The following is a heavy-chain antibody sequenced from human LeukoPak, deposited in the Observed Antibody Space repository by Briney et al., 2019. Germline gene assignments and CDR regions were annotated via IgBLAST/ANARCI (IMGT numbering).Heavy chain of an antibody. CDR1: GGSFSGYY. V-gene: IGHV4-34*01. Sequence: SETLSLTCAVYGGSFSGYYWSWIRQPPGKGLEWIGEINHSGSTNYNPSLKSRVTISVDTSKNQFSLKLSSVTAADTGVYYCASVHTSGFAGTEVDYWGQGTLVTVSS. CDR2: INHSGST. D-gene: IGHD3-16*01. J-gene: IGHJ4*02. CDR3: ASVHTSGFAGTEVDY.